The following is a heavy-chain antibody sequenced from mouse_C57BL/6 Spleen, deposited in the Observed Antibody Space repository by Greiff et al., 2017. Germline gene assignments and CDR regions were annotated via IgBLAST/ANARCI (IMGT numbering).Heavy chain of an antibody. V-gene: IGHV5-6*01. CDR3: ASPTIVTHYYAMDY. J-gene: IGHJ4*01. D-gene: IGHD2-5*01. Sequence: EVQLVESGGDLVKPGGSLKLSCAASGFTFSSYGMSWVRQTPDKRLEWVATISSGGSYTYYPDSVKGRFTISRDNAKNTLYLQMSSLTSEDTAMYYCASPTIVTHYYAMDYWGQGTSVTVAS. CDR2: ISSGGSYT. CDR1: GFTFSSYG.